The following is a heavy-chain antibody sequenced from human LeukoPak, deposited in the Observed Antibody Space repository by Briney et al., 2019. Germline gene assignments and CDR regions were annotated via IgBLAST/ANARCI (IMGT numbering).Heavy chain of an antibody. Sequence: PLETLSLTCTVSGGSISSGSYYWGWIRQPPGKGPEWIGSIYYRGSTYYNPSLKGRVTISVDTSKNQFSLKLSSVTAADTAVYYCARDWLYCSGGSCYSRYYFDYWGQGTLVTVSS. J-gene: IGHJ4*02. CDR1: GGSISSGSYY. V-gene: IGHV4-39*07. D-gene: IGHD2-15*01. CDR3: ARDWLYCSGGSCYSRYYFDY. CDR2: IYYRGST.